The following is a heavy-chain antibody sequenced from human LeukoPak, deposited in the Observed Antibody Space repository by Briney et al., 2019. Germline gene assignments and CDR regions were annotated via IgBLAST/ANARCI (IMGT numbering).Heavy chain of an antibody. CDR1: GFTFSSYW. CDR2: IKQDGSEK. J-gene: IGHJ4*02. Sequence: GGSLRLSCAASGFTFSSYWMSWVRQAPGKGLEWVANIKQDGSEKYYVDSVKGRFTISRDNAKNSLYLQMNSLRADDTAVYYCARGIVGAARGRFYYRGQGTLVTVSS. V-gene: IGHV3-7*01. CDR3: ARGIVGAARGRFYY. D-gene: IGHD1-26*01.